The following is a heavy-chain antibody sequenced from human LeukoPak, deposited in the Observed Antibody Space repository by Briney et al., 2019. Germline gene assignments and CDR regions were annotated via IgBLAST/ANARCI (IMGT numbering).Heavy chain of an antibody. CDR1: GGSISSYY. D-gene: IGHD1-26*01. J-gene: IGHJ6*03. V-gene: IGHV4-59*01. CDR3: ARMESGSYYGYYYYMDV. Sequence: PSETLSLTCTVSGGSISSYYWSWIRQPPGKGLEWIGYIYYSGSTNYNPSLKSRVTISVDTSKNQFSLKLSSVTAADTAVYYCARMESGSYYGYYYYMDVWGKGTTVTISS. CDR2: IYYSGST.